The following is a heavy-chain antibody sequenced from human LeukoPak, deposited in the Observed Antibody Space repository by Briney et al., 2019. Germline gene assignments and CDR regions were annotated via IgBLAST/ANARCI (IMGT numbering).Heavy chain of an antibody. Sequence: GAPVKVSCKASGGTFSSYAISWVRQAPGQGLEWMGRINPNSGGTNYAQKFQGRVTMTRDTSISTVYMELSRLRSDDTAVYYCARDGGYCSSGTICYSRAEYYYYGLDVWGQGTTVTVSS. V-gene: IGHV1-2*06. D-gene: IGHD2-2*01. CDR1: GGTFSSYA. CDR2: INPNSGGT. CDR3: ARDGGYCSSGTICYSRAEYYYYGLDV. J-gene: IGHJ6*02.